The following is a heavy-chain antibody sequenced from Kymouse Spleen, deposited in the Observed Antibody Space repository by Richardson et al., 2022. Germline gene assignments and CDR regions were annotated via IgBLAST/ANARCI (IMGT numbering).Heavy chain of an antibody. D-gene: IGHD3-3*01. J-gene: IGHJ5*02. CDR2: INHSGST. Sequence: QVQLQQWGAGLLKPSETLSLTCAVYGGSFSGYYWSWIRQPPGKGLEWIGEINHSGSTNYNPSLKSRVTISVDTSKNQFSLKLSSVTAADTAVYYCARGVTYYDFWSGYSPYNWFDPWGQGTLVTVSS. CDR3: ARGVTYYDFWSGYSPYNWFDP. V-gene: IGHV4-34*01. CDR1: GGSFSGYY.